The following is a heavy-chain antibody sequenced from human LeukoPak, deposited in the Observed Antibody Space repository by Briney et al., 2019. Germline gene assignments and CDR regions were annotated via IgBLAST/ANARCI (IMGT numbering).Heavy chain of an antibody. CDR2: NSGSGGST. CDR1: GFTFSSYA. V-gene: IGHV3-23*01. Sequence: PGGSLRLSCAASGFTFSSYAMSWVRQAPGKGLEWVSANSGSGGSTYYADSVKGRFTISRDNSKNTLYLQMNSLRAEDTAVYYCAHSQKTTPYFDYWGQGTLVTVSS. J-gene: IGHJ4*02. D-gene: IGHD1-14*01. CDR3: AHSQKTTPYFDY.